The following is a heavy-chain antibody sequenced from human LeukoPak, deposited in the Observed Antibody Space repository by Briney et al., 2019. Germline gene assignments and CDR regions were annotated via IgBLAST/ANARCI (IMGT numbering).Heavy chain of an antibody. V-gene: IGHV1-69*05. Sequence: SVKVSCKASGGTFSSYAISWVRQAPGQGLEWMGGIIPIFGTANYAQKFQGRVTITTDESTSTAYMELRSLRSEDTAVYYCARGPHMATIVYYYFYYMDVWGKGNTVTVSS. D-gene: IGHD5-24*01. CDR1: GGTFSSYA. CDR3: ARGPHMATIVYYYFYYMDV. CDR2: IIPIFGTA. J-gene: IGHJ6*03.